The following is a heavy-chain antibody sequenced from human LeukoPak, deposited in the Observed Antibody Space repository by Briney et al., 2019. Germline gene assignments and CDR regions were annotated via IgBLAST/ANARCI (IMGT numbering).Heavy chain of an antibody. D-gene: IGHD4-17*01. CDR1: GLTGSHNY. CDR2: IHTSGDT. V-gene: IGHV3-53*01. CDR3: IVFGDSNH. Sequence: GGSLRLSCAASGLTGSHNYVSWVRQAPGKGLEWVSAIHTSGDTCYADSVKGRFTISRDTSKNTLYLQINSLRVEDTAVYYCIVFGDSNHWGQGTLATVSS. J-gene: IGHJ5*02.